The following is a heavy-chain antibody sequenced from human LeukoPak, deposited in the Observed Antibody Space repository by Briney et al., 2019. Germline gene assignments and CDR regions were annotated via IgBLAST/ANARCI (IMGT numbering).Heavy chain of an antibody. CDR1: GFIFNHYG. J-gene: IGHJ4*02. Sequence: GGSLRLSCTASGFIFNHYGMHWGRQAPGKRLEWVAGIWYDGTNKYYADSVKGRVTISRDNSRNTLYLQMNSLRVEDTAMYSCARDPAGNRGNFDYWGQGTLVTVSS. CDR2: IWYDGTNK. V-gene: IGHV3-33*01. CDR3: ARDPAGNRGNFDY. D-gene: IGHD6-13*01.